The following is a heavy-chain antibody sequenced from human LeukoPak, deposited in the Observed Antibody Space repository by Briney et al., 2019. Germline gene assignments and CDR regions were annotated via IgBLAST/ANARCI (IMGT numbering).Heavy chain of an antibody. Sequence: SETLSLTCTVSGGSISSSSYYWGWIRQPPGKGLEWIGSIYYSGSTYYNPSLKSRVTISVDTSKNQFSLKLSSVTAADTAVYYCARQGRHYYGSQTTPFDYWGQGALVTISS. CDR3: ARQGRHYYGSQTTPFDY. CDR2: IYYSGST. J-gene: IGHJ4*02. V-gene: IGHV4-39*01. CDR1: GGSISSSSYY. D-gene: IGHD3-10*01.